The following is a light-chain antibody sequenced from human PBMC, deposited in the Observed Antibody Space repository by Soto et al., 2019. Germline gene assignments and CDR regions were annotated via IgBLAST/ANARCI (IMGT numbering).Light chain of an antibody. CDR1: SSNIGAGYD. CDR3: QSYDSSLSGLYV. CDR2: GNS. Sequence: QSVLTQPPSVSGAPGQRVTISCTGSSSNIGAGYDVHWYQQLPGTAPKILIYGNSNRPSGVPDRFSGSKSGTSASLAITGIQAEDEADYYCQSYDSSLSGLYVFGTGTKVTVL. J-gene: IGLJ1*01. V-gene: IGLV1-40*01.